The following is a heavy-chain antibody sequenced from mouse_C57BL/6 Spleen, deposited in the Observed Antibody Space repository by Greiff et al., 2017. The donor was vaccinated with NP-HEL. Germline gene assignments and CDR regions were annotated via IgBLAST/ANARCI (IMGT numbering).Heavy chain of an antibody. CDR3: AREGGTYFDY. Sequence: QVQLQQSGAELVRPGTSVKVSCKASGYAFTNYLIEWVKQRPGQGLEWIGVINPGSGGTNYNEKFKGKATLTADKSSSTAYMQLSSLTSEDSAVYCCAREGGTYFDYWGQGTTLTVSS. CDR1: GYAFTNYL. CDR2: INPGSGGT. J-gene: IGHJ2*01. D-gene: IGHD4-1*01. V-gene: IGHV1-54*01.